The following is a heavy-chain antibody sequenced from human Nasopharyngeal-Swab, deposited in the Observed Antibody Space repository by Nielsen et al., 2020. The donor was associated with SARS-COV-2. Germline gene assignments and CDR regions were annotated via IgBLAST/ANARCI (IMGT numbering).Heavy chain of an antibody. CDR2: ISHYGST. CDR3: ARGRSSGWYHYYFDY. V-gene: IGHV4-34*01. J-gene: IGHJ4*02. CDR1: GGSISGYY. D-gene: IGHD6-19*01. Sequence: GSLRLSCSVYGGSISGYYWIWIRQPPGKGLEWIGEISHYGSTNYNPSLKSRVTISVDASKNQFSLKLSSVTAADTAVYYCARGRSSGWYHYYFDYWGQGTLVTVSS.